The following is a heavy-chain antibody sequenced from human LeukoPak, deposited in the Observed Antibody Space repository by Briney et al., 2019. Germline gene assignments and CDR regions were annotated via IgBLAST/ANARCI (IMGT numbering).Heavy chain of an antibody. CDR3: ARAWDAVVVPAAIPAFDI. CDR2: ISNGAPTM. D-gene: IGHD2-2*02. CDR1: GFNFNDYY. Sequence: PGGSLRLSCAASGFNFNDYYMSWIRQAPGKGLEWISYISNGAPTMYYADSVRGRFTISRDNSKNSLYLQLNSLRAEDTAVYYCARAWDAVVVPAAIPAFDIWGQGTMVTVSS. V-gene: IGHV3-11*04. J-gene: IGHJ3*02.